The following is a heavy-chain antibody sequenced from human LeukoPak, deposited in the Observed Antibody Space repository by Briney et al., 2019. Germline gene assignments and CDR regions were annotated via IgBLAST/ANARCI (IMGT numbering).Heavy chain of an antibody. CDR2: ISSSGSTI. Sequence: PGGSLRLSCAASGFTFSTYEMNWVRQAPGKGLEWVSYISSSGSTIYYADSVKGRFTISRDNAENSLYLQMNSQRVEDTAVYYCARRGLYFDYWGQGTLVTVSS. CDR3: ARRGLYFDY. J-gene: IGHJ4*02. V-gene: IGHV3-48*03. D-gene: IGHD3-10*01. CDR1: GFTFSTYE.